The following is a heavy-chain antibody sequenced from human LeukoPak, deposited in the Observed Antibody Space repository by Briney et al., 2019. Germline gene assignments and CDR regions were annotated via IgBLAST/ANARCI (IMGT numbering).Heavy chain of an antibody. J-gene: IGHJ4*02. CDR2: IYYSGST. CDR3: ARQEMATTHFDY. Sequence: PSETPSLTCTVSGGSISSYYWSWIRQPPGKGLEWIGYIYYSGSTNYNPSLKSRVTISVDTSKNQFSLKLSSVTVADTAVYYCARQEMATTHFDYWGQGTLVTVSS. CDR1: GGSISSYY. V-gene: IGHV4-59*01. D-gene: IGHD5-24*01.